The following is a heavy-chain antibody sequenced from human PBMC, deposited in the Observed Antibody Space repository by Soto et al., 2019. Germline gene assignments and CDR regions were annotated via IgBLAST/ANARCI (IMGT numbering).Heavy chain of an antibody. D-gene: IGHD3-10*01. V-gene: IGHV6-1*01. CDR2: TYYRSKWFH. J-gene: IGHJ3*01. CDR3: ARGNALDV. CDR1: GDSVSSDITS. Sequence: QGQLQQSGPGLVKPSQTLSLTCAISGDSVSSDITSWNWIRQSPSRGLEWLGRTYYRSKWFHDYAVSVKRRITINPDTSKNQLSLELNSMTPEDTAVYYCARGNALDVWGQGNVVTVSS.